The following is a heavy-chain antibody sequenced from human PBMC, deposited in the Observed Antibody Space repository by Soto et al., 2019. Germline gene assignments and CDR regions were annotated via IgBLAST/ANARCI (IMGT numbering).Heavy chain of an antibody. CDR2: IIPIFGTA. V-gene: IGHV1-69*06. Sequence: GASVKVSCKASGGTLGSYAISWVRQATGQGLEWMGGIIPIFGTANYAQKFQGRVTITADKSTSTAYMELSSLRSEDTAVYYCAREVGDSSGYDAFDIWGQGTMVTVSS. J-gene: IGHJ3*02. CDR1: GGTLGSYA. CDR3: AREVGDSSGYDAFDI. D-gene: IGHD3-22*01.